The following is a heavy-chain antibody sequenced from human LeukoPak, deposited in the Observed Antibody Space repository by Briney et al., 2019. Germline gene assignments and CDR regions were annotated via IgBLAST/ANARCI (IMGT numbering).Heavy chain of an antibody. CDR1: GFTFGSYS. V-gene: IGHV3-48*04. D-gene: IGHD3-10*02. CDR2: ISSSGSTI. CDR3: AELGITMVGGV. J-gene: IGHJ6*04. Sequence: SLRLSCAASGFTFGSYSMNWVRQAPGKGLEWVSSISSSGSTIYYADSVKGRFTISRDNAKNSLYLQMNSLRAEDTAVYYCAELGITMVGGVWGKGTTVTISS.